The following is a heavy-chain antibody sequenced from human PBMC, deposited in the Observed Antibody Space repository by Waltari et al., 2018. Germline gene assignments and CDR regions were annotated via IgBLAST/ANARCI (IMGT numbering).Heavy chain of an antibody. J-gene: IGHJ2*01. CDR3: ARAVRPLAIGSGYFDV. D-gene: IGHD2-15*01. V-gene: IGHV3-21*01. Sequence: EVQLVESGGGLVKPGWSLRLSCAASGSTLNSYTMIWVRQAPVKGLEWVSSISSRSSFITYADSVKGRFSISRDDAKNSLSLQMNSLRDADTAVYYCARAVRPLAIGSGYFDVWGRDTLVTVSS. CDR2: ISSRSSFI. CDR1: GSTLNSYT.